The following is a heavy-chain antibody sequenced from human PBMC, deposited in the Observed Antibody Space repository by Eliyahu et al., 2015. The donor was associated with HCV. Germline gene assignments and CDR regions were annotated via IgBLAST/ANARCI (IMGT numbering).Heavy chain of an antibody. CDR1: GGTFSAFG. V-gene: IGHV1-69*01. J-gene: IGHJ5*02. CDR3: AKSGFHDQGDSGTLVGWFAP. Sequence: QVQLVQSGAEVRKPGSSVKVSCKASGGTFSAFGLSWVRQAPGLGLEWMGGIIPMFGIPNYAQKFQGRVTITADESTTTTYMELSSLTSEDTAVYYCAKSGFHDQGDSGTLVGWFAPWGQGTPVTVSS. D-gene: IGHD4-17*01. CDR2: IIPMFGIP.